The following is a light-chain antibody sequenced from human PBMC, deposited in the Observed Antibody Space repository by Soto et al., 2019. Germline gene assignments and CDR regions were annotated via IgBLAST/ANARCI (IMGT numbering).Light chain of an antibody. V-gene: IGLV1-51*01. CDR1: SSNIGNDY. Sequence: QSVLTQPPSVSAAPGQTVTIPCSGSSSNIGNDYVSWYQQLPGTAPKLLIYDTNKRPSGIPDRFSGSKSGTSATLGITGLQTGDEADYYCGTWDSSLSAGVFGGGTKLTVL. CDR3: GTWDSSLSAGV. CDR2: DTN. J-gene: IGLJ2*01.